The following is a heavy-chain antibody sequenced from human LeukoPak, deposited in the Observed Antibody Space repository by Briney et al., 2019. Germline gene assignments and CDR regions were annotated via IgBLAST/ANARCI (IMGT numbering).Heavy chain of an antibody. CDR3: ARDAGLMVFDY. CDR2: ISSSSSTI. Sequence: PGGSLRLSCVASGFTFSSSSMNGVRQAPGKGLEGVSYISSSSSTIYYADSVKGRFTISRDNAKNSLYLQMNSLRAEDTAVYYCARDAGLMVFDYWGQGTLVTVSS. CDR1: GFTFSSSS. D-gene: IGHD2-8*01. J-gene: IGHJ4*02. V-gene: IGHV3-48*01.